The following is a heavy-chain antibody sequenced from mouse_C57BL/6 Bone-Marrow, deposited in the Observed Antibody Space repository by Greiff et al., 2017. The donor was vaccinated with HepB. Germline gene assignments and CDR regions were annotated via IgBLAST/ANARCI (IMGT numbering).Heavy chain of an antibody. CDR3: ARFEQLRAWFAY. Sequence: VMLVESGPELVKPGASVKISCKASGYAFSSSWMNWVKQRPGKGLEWIGRIYPGDGDTNYNGKFKGKATLTADKSSSTAYMQLSSLTSEDSAVYFCARFEQLRAWFAYWGQGTLVTVSA. D-gene: IGHD3-2*02. CDR1: GYAFSSSW. CDR2: IYPGDGDT. V-gene: IGHV1-82*01. J-gene: IGHJ3*01.